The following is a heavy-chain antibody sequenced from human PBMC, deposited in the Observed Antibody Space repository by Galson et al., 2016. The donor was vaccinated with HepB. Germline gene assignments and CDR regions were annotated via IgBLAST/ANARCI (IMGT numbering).Heavy chain of an antibody. V-gene: IGHV3-30*02. CDR2: IWPDGNKE. CDR1: GFSFSLYG. D-gene: IGHD2-2*01. J-gene: IGHJ5*02. Sequence: SLRLSCAGSGFSFSLYGMHWVRQAPGKGLDWVAMIWPDGNKENYIESVKGRFTISRDNSKNTLDLQMNSLRAEDTAVYYCAKVQGGFQLLDPLGPWGQGTLVTVSS. CDR3: AKVQGGFQLLDPLGP.